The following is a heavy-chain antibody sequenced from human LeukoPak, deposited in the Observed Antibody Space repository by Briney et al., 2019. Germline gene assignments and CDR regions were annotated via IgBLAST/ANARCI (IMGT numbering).Heavy chain of an antibody. CDR3: AAEKYCSSTSCYFYYYYYMDV. J-gene: IGHJ6*03. V-gene: IGHV3-30*02. Sequence: GGSLRLSCAASGFTFSSYGMHWVRQAPGKGLEWVAFIRYDGSNKYYADSVKGRFTISRDNSKNTLYLQMNSLRAEDTAVYYCAAEKYCSSTSCYFYYYYYMDVWGKGTTVTVSS. CDR1: GFTFSSYG. CDR2: IRYDGSNK. D-gene: IGHD2-2*01.